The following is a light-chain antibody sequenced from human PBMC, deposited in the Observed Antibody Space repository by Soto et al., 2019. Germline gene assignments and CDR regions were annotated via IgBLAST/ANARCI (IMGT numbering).Light chain of an antibody. V-gene: IGKV3-20*01. CDR2: GAS. CDR1: QSVSSTY. Sequence: EIVLTQSPGTLSLSPGERATLSCRASQSVSSTYLAWYQQKPGQAPRLLIYGASSRATGIPDRFSGSGSGTDFTLTITRLEPEDFAVYFCQQYDSSRYSFGQGTKLEIQ. J-gene: IGKJ2*01. CDR3: QQYDSSRYS.